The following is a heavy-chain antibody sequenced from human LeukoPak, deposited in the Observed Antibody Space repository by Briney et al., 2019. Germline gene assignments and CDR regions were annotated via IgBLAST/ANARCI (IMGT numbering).Heavy chain of an antibody. CDR2: INPNSGGT. D-gene: IGHD2/OR15-2a*01. V-gene: IGHV1-2*02. J-gene: IGHJ4*02. CDR3: AKENMEYYFFDS. CDR1: GYTFTTYA. Sequence: SVKVSCKASGYTFTTYAMNWVRQAPGQGLEWMGWINPNSGGTNYAQKFQGRVTMTRDTSISTAYMELSRLRSDDTAVYYCAKENMEYYFFDSWGQGTLVTVSS.